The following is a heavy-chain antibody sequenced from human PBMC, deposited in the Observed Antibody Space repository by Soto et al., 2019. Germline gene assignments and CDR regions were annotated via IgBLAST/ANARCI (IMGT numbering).Heavy chain of an antibody. J-gene: IGHJ5*02. CDR2: IDASSTHI. D-gene: IGHD3-16*01. CDR3: VRQQYDFLVDP. V-gene: IGHV3-21*01. Sequence: GGPLRLSCAASGFSFSTYNMNWVRQAPGKGLEWVSSIDASSTHIYYADSVKGRFTISRDNGKSSLYLQMDSLRAEDTALYYCVRQQYDFLVDPWGQGTLVTVSS. CDR1: GFSFSTYN.